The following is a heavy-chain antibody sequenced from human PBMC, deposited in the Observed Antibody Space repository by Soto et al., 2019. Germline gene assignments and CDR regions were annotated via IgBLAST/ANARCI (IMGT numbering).Heavy chain of an antibody. CDR1: GGTFNNYG. CDR3: ASYVVRAAVMPWLDP. Sequence: QVQLVQSGAEVKKPGSSVKVSCKASGGTFNNYGITWVRQAPGQGLEWMGGIIPLFGKVHYAQKFQGRVTVTAGESTGTGYMALTSLRGEDTAVYYCASYVVRAAVMPWLDPWGQGTLVTVSS. D-gene: IGHD2-2*01. J-gene: IGHJ5*02. CDR2: IIPLFGKV. V-gene: IGHV1-69*01.